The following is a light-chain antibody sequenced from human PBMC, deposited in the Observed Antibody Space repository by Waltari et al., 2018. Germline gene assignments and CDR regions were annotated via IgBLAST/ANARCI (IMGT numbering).Light chain of an antibody. J-gene: IGLJ1*01. CDR2: YDR. Sequence: SYVVTQPPSVSVAPGETATITCGGDNIGTYSVHWYQQKAGQAPVLVIFYDRDRASGSPVRFSGSYTRDPATLARLSGGAGDEAWYYCLVGHPHVDPGVFGTGPEVTVL. V-gene: IGLV3-21*04. CDR1: NIGTYS. CDR3: LVGHPHVDPGV.